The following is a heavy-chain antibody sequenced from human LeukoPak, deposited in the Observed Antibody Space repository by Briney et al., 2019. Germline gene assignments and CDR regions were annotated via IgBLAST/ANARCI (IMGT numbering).Heavy chain of an antibody. CDR2: INHSGST. CDR1: GGSFSGYY. J-gene: IGHJ4*02. CDR3: ARGMHYYDSSGYYRWAPLDY. V-gene: IGHV4-34*01. Sequence: SETLSLTCAVYGGSFSGYYWSWIRQPPGKGLEWIGEINHSGSTNYNPSLKSRVTISVDTSKNQFSLKLSSVTAADTAEYYCARGMHYYDSSGYYRWAPLDYWGQGTLVTVSS. D-gene: IGHD3-22*01.